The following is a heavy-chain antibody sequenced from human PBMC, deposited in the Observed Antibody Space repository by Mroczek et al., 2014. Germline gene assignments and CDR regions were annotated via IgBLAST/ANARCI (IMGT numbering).Heavy chain of an antibody. V-gene: IGHV3-11*01. CDR1: GFTFSDYY. CDR2: ISSSGSTI. Sequence: VQLLETGGGLVKPGGSLRLSCAASGFTFSDYYMSWIRQAPGKGLEWVSYISSSGSTIYYADSVKGRFTISRDNAKNSLYLQMNSLRAEDTAVYYCAKXGGYSNYEVRYYYYYMDVWGKGTTVTVSS. CDR3: AKXGGYSNYEVRYYYYYMDV. D-gene: IGHD4-11*01. J-gene: IGHJ6*03.